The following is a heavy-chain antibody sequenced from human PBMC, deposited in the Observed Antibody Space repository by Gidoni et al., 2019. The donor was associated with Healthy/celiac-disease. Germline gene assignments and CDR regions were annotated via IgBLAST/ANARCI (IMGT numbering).Heavy chain of an antibody. CDR3: ARTIPNCSSTCHYYYYMDV. CDR1: GGTFSSYA. J-gene: IGHJ6*03. CDR2: IIPIFGTA. V-gene: IGHV1-69*19. D-gene: IGHD2-2*01. Sequence: QVQLVQSGAEVKKPGSSVKVSCKASGGTFSSYAISWVRQAPGQGLEWMGGIIPIFGTANYAQKFQGRVTITADESTSTAYMELSSLRSEDTAVYYCARTIPNCSSTCHYYYYMDVWGKGTTVTVSS.